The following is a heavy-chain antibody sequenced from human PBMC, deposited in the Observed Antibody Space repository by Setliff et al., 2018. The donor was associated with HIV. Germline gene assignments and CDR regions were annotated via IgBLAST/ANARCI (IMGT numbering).Heavy chain of an antibody. V-gene: IGHV4-34*01. Sequence: SETLSLTCAVHGGSFSAYYWSWIRQSPEMGLEWIAEISHTGSTKYNPPLGSRVTISLATSKNQFSLSLRSLSAADTAVYYCARDKRYRFPFDSWGQGTLVTVSS. CDR2: ISHTGST. CDR1: GGSFSAYY. CDR3: ARDKRYRFPFDS. D-gene: IGHD2-2*02. J-gene: IGHJ4*02.